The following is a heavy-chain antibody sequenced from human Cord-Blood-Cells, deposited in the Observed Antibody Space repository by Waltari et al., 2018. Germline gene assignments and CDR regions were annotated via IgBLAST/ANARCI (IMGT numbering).Heavy chain of an antibody. Sequence: QVQLQQWGAGLLKPSETLSLTCAVYGGSFSGYYWSWICQPPGKGLEWIGEINHSGSTNYNPSLKSRVTISVDTSKNQFSLKLSSVTAADTAVYYCARLDGYGSGSYYNVVVWFDPWGQGTLVTVSS. D-gene: IGHD3-10*01. V-gene: IGHV4-34*01. CDR1: GGSFSGYY. J-gene: IGHJ5*02. CDR3: ARLDGYGSGSYYNVVVWFDP. CDR2: INHSGST.